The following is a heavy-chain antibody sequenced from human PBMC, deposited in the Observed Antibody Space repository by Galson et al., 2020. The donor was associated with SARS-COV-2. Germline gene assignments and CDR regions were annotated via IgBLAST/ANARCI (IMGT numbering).Heavy chain of an antibody. CDR1: GFTFSSYS. CDR3: AREVNERWFDP. V-gene: IGHV3-48*01. CDR2: ISSSSSTI. J-gene: IGHJ5*02. D-gene: IGHD1-1*01. Sequence: GESLKISCAASGFTFSSYSMNWVRQAPGKGLEWVSYISSSSSTIYYADSVKGRFTISRDNAKNSLYLQMNSLRAEDTAVYYCAREVNERWFDPLGQGTLVTVSS.